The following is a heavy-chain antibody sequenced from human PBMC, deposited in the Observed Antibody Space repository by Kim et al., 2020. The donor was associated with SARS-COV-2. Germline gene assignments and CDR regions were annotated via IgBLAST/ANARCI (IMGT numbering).Heavy chain of an antibody. V-gene: IGHV4-39*01. CDR2: IHYSRNT. J-gene: IGHJ4*02. CDR3: ARRGAVAGNPVYDY. Sequence: SETLSLTCTVSGGSISSSSHYWTWIRQSPGEGLEWIGSIHYSRNTYYNPSLKSRITISVDTSKNQFSLDLSSVTAADTAVYYCARRGAVAGNPVYDYWGQGTLVTVSS. CDR1: GGSISSSSHY. D-gene: IGHD6-19*01.